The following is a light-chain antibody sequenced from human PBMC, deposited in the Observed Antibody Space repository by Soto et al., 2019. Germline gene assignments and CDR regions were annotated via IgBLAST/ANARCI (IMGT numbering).Light chain of an antibody. CDR1: QTVNSDY. V-gene: IGKV3-20*01. Sequence: IVLTQSPGTLSLSPGERATLSCRASQTVNSDYLAWFQQRPGQAPRLLIFATSRRATDIPDRFSGSGSGTEFNLTISSLQSEDFATYYCQQYYSYPTWTFGQGTRWIS. CDR3: QQYYSYPTWT. J-gene: IGKJ1*01. CDR2: ATS.